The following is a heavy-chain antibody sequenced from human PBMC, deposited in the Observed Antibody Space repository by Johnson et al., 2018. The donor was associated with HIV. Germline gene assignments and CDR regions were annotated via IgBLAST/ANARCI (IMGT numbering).Heavy chain of an antibody. D-gene: IGHD1-1*01. Sequence: VQLVESGGGVVRPGGSLRLSCAASGFTFSSYWMSWVRQAPGKGLEWVANIKQDGSEKYYVDSVKGRFPISRENAKNSLYLQMNSLRAEDTAVYYCARYKLDPHAGGDAFDIWGQGTMVTVSS. CDR1: GFTFSSYW. V-gene: IGHV3-7*01. J-gene: IGHJ3*02. CDR2: IKQDGSEK. CDR3: ARYKLDPHAGGDAFDI.